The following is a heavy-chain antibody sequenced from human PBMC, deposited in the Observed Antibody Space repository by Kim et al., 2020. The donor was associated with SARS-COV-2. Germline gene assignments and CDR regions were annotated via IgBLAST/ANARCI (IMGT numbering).Heavy chain of an antibody. Sequence: SETLSLTCAVYGGSFSGYYWSWIRQLPGKGLEWIGEINHSGSTNYNPSLKSRVTISVDTSKNQFSLKLSSVTAADTAVYYCAGSIAVAGQDYFDYWGQGNLVTVSS. CDR2: INHSGST. J-gene: IGHJ4*02. CDR1: GGSFSGYY. CDR3: AGSIAVAGQDYFDY. V-gene: IGHV4-34*01. D-gene: IGHD6-19*01.